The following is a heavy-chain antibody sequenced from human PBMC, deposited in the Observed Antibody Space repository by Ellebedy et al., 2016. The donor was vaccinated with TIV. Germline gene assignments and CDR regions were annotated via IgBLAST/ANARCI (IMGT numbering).Heavy chain of an antibody. Sequence: GGSLRLXXAASGFTLSNYAMSWVRQAPGKGLEWVSVISGNGGSIDYADSVKGRFTISRDNSKNTLNLQMNSLRAEDTAVYYCGKHYYDTSSYYGGTFGYWGQGTLVTVSS. J-gene: IGHJ4*02. CDR3: GKHYYDTSSYYGGTFGY. D-gene: IGHD3-22*01. CDR2: ISGNGGSI. CDR1: GFTLSNYA. V-gene: IGHV3-23*01.